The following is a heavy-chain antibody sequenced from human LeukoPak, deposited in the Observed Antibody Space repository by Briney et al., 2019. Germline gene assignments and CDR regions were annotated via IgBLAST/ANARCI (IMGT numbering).Heavy chain of an antibody. CDR1: GGSVSSGSYY. Sequence: SETLSLTCTVSGGSVSSGSYYWSWIREPPGKGLEWIAYIYYSGSTNYNPSLKSRVTISVDTSKNQFSLKLSSVTAADTAVYYCARDVGDCSSTSCSRYYYYGMDVWGQGTTVTVSS. CDR2: IYYSGST. D-gene: IGHD2-2*01. V-gene: IGHV4-61*01. J-gene: IGHJ6*02. CDR3: ARDVGDCSSTSCSRYYYYGMDV.